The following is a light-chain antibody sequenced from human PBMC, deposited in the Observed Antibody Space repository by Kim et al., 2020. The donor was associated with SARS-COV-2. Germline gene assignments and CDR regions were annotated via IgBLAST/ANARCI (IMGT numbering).Light chain of an antibody. CDR2: DVS. CDR3: SSYTSSNTVV. J-gene: IGLJ2*01. Sequence: QSALTQPASVSGSPGQSITISCTGTSSDVGGYNYVSWYQQHPGKAPKVMIYDVSNRPSGVSNRFSGSKSGNTASLTISGLQAADEADYYCSSYTSSNTVVFGGGTQLTVL. CDR1: SSDVGGYNY. V-gene: IGLV2-14*03.